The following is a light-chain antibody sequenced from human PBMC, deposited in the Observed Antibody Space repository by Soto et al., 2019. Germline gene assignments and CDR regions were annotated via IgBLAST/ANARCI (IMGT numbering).Light chain of an antibody. V-gene: IGLV2-8*01. CDR1: SSDGGGYNS. Sequence: QSALTQPPSASGSPGQSVTISCTGTSSDGGGYNSVSWYQRHPGSAPKLVIYDVTKRPSGVPDRFSGSKSGNTASLIVSGLQAEDEADYYCISYADDNNFVFGGGTKLTVL. CDR3: ISYADDNNFV. J-gene: IGLJ3*02. CDR2: DVT.